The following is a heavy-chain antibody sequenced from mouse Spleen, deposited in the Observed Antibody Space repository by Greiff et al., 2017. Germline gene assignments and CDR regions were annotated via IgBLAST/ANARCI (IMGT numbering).Heavy chain of an antibody. Sequence: QVQLKESGAELVRPGTSVKVSCKASGYAFTNYLIEWVKQRPGQGLEWIGVINPGSGGTNYNEKFKGKATLTADKSSSTAYMQLSSLTSEDSAVYFCARSGSNSYAMDYWGQGTSVTVSS. V-gene: IGHV1-54*01. CDR2: INPGSGGT. J-gene: IGHJ4*01. CDR3: ARSGSNSYAMDY. CDR1: GYAFTNYL. D-gene: IGHD2-5*01.